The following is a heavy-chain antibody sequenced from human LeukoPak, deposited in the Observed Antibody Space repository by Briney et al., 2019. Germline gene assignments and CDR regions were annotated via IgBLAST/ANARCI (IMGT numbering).Heavy chain of an antibody. J-gene: IGHJ4*02. CDR2: IIPIFGTA. CDR1: GGTLSSYA. V-gene: IGHV1-69*05. Sequence: ASVKVSCKASGGTLSSYAISWVRQAPGQGLEWMGGIIPIFGTANYAQKFQGRVTITTDESTSTAYMELSSLRSEDTAVYYCARAYYDILTGYYSDYWGQGTLVTVSS. D-gene: IGHD3-9*01. CDR3: ARAYYDILTGYYSDY.